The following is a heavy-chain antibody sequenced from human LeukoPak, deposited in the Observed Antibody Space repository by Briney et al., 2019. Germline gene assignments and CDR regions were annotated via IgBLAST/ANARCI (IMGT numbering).Heavy chain of an antibody. CDR2: ISYDGSNK. CDR3: ARDTPFVPDTAMGLFDY. CDR1: GFTFSSYA. J-gene: IGHJ4*02. D-gene: IGHD5-18*01. V-gene: IGHV3-30-3*01. Sequence: GGSLRLSCAASGFTFSSYAMHGVRQAPGKGLEWVAVISYDGSNKYYADSVKGRFTISRDNSKNTLYLQMNSLRAEDTAVYYCARDTPFVPDTAMGLFDYWGQGTLVTVSS.